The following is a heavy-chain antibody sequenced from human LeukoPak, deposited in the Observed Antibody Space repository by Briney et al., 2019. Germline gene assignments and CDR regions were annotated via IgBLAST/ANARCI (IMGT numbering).Heavy chain of an antibody. CDR1: GFTFSNYA. CDR2: ISSSSSTI. Sequence: GGPLILSCAASGFTFSNYAMSWVRQAPGRGLEWVSYISSSSSTIYDADSVKGRFTISRDNAKNSLYLQMNSLRAEDTAVYYCARDALWFGVYYCYMDVWGKGATVTVSS. V-gene: IGHV3-48*04. J-gene: IGHJ6*03. CDR3: ARDALWFGVYYCYMDV. D-gene: IGHD3-10*01.